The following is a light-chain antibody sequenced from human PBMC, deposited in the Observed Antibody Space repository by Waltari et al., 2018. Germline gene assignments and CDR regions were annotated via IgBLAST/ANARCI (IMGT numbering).Light chain of an antibody. J-gene: IGLJ3*02. Sequence: SSELTQPPSVSVSPGQTASTTCSGDILGSKYASWYQHKPGQSPLLVIYQDINRPSGIPERFSGSKSGNTATLTISGTQAMDDADYYCQALGSNRWVFGGGTKLTVL. CDR2: QDI. CDR3: QALGSNRWV. CDR1: ILGSKY. V-gene: IGLV3-1*01.